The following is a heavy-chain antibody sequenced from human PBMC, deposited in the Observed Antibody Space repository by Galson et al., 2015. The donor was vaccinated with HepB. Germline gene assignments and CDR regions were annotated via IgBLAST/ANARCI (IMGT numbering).Heavy chain of an antibody. CDR3: ATGTSSGSYSGADY. Sequence: SLRLSCAASGFAFRTYAMTWVRQAPGKGLEWVSTITGSGGSTYYADSVKGRFTISRDNSKNTLYLQMNSLRAEDTAVYYCATGTSSGSYSGADYWGQGTLVTVSS. D-gene: IGHD1-26*01. V-gene: IGHV3-23*01. J-gene: IGHJ4*02. CDR2: ITGSGGST. CDR1: GFAFRTYA.